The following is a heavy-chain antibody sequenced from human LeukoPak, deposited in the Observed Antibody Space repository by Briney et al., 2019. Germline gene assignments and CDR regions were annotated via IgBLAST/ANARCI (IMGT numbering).Heavy chain of an antibody. D-gene: IGHD2-15*01. J-gene: IGHJ4*02. CDR2: MNPHSGNT. CDR3: ARVAGPIDY. CDR1: GYTFTGYY. V-gene: IGHV1-8*02. Sequence: ASVKVSCKASGYTFTGYYMHWVRQAPGQGLEWMGWMNPHSGNTGYAHKFQGRVTMTRNTAINTAYMELSSLRFEDTAVYYCARVAGPIDYWGQGTLVTVS.